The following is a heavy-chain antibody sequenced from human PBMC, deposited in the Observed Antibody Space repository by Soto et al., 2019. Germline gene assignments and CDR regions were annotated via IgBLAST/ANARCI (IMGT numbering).Heavy chain of an antibody. Sequence: SETLSFTCTVSGGSISSYYWSWIRQPPGKGLEWIGYIYYSGSTNYNPSLKSRVTISVDTSKNQFSLKLSSVTAADTAVYYCARSYDYVWGSYPPHWFDPWGQGTLVTV. CDR2: IYYSGST. CDR1: GGSISSYY. J-gene: IGHJ5*02. V-gene: IGHV4-59*01. D-gene: IGHD3-16*02. CDR3: ARSYDYVWGSYPPHWFDP.